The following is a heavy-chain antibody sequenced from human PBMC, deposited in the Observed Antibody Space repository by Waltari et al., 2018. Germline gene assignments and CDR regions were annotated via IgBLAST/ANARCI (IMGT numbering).Heavy chain of an antibody. J-gene: IGHJ5*02. V-gene: IGHV4-59*12. CDR2: IYYSGST. CDR1: GGSISSYY. Sequence: QVQLQESGPGLVKPSETLSLTCTVSGGSISSYYWSWIRQPPGKGLEWIGYIYYSGSTNYNPSLKSRVTISVDKSKNQFSLKLSSVTAADTAVYYCARDGGAGSSSWYGWFDPWGQGTLVTVSS. CDR3: ARDGGAGSSSWYGWFDP. D-gene: IGHD6-13*01.